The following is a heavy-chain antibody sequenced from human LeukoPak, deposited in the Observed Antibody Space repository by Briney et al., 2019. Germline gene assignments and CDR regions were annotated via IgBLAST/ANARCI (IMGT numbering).Heavy chain of an antibody. D-gene: IGHD2-15*01. CDR3: ASSFSYYSGGSCYYAFDI. CDR1: GGSISSYY. V-gene: IGHV4-59*08. CDR2: IYYSGST. J-gene: IGHJ3*02. Sequence: SETLSLTCTVSGGSISSYYWSWIRQPPGKGLEWIGYIYYSGSTNYNPSLKSRVTISVDTSKNQFSLKLSSVTAADTAVYYCASSFSYYSGGSCYYAFDIWGQGTMVTVSS.